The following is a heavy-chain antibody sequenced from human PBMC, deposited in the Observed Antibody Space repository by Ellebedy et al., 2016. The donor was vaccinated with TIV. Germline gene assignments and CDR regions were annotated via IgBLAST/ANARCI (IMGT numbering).Heavy chain of an antibody. CDR3: AVGGAGGYAYYGMDV. V-gene: IGHV1-18*01. Sequence: AASVKVSCKAPGYTFTSNGFTWVRQAPGQGLEWMGWISADSGNTNYAQNLQGRVTMTGDTSTSTAYMELRSLRSDDTAVYYCAVGGAGGYAYYGMDVWGQGTTVTVSS. J-gene: IGHJ6*02. CDR2: ISADSGNT. CDR1: GYTFTSNG. D-gene: IGHD1-26*01.